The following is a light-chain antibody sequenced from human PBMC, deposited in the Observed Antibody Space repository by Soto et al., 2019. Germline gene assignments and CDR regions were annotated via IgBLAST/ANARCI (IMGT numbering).Light chain of an antibody. V-gene: IGKV3-20*01. CDR1: QSVSSSH. CDR2: AAS. Sequence: EIVLTQSPGTLSLSPVERATLSCRASQSVSSSHLAWYQQKPGQAPRLLIYAASSRATGIPDRFSGSGSGTDFTLTISRLEPEDFALYYCHQYGGSRTFGQGTKVDIK. CDR3: HQYGGSRT. J-gene: IGKJ1*01.